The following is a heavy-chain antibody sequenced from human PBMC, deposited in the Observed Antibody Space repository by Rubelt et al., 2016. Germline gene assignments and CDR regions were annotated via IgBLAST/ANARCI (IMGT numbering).Heavy chain of an antibody. Sequence: EVQLLESGGGLVQPGGSLRPSCAASGFTFSDYSMNWVRQAPGKGLEWVSAISGSGGSTYYADSVKGRFTSSRDNSKNTLYLQMNSLRAEDTAVYYCAKDPYYDSSGYYFDYWGQGTLVTVSS. J-gene: IGHJ4*02. V-gene: IGHV3-23*01. CDR3: AKDPYYDSSGYYFDY. CDR2: ISGSGGST. D-gene: IGHD3-22*01. CDR1: GFTFSDYS.